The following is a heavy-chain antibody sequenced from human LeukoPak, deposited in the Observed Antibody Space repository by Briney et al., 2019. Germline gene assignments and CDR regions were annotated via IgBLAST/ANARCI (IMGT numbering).Heavy chain of an antibody. CDR1: GFTFSGDA. CDR2: ISGSGGST. J-gene: IGHJ4*02. CDR3: AKARKWELLPFDY. Sequence: GGSLRLSCAASGFTFSGDAMSWVRQAPGKGLEWVSAISGSGGSTYYADSVKGRFTISRDNSKNTLYLQMNSLRAEDTAVYYCAKARKWELLPFDYWGQGTLVTVSS. V-gene: IGHV3-23*01. D-gene: IGHD1-26*01.